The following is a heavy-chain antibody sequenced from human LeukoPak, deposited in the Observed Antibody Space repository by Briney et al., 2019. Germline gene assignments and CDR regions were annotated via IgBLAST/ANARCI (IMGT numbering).Heavy chain of an antibody. CDR3: ARTNCSGGSCRVFDY. Sequence: SETLSLTCTVSGGSISSYYWSWIRQPPGKGLEWIGYIYYSGSTNYNPSLKSRVTISVDTSKNQFSLKLSSVTAADTAVYYCARTNCSGGSCRVFDYWGQGTLVTVSS. CDR2: IYYSGST. J-gene: IGHJ4*02. D-gene: IGHD2-15*01. V-gene: IGHV4-59*01. CDR1: GGSISSYY.